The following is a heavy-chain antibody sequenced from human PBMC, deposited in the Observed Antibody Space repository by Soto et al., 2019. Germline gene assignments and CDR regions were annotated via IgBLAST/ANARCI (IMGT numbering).Heavy chain of an antibody. CDR1: GYTFTSYD. D-gene: IGHD3-10*01. V-gene: IGHV1-8*01. CDR3: ARVGAIWFGELSSFDY. CDR2: MNPNSGNT. J-gene: IGHJ4*02. Sequence: ASVKVSCKASGYTFTSYDISWVRQATGQGLEWMGWMNPNSGNTGYAQKFQGRVTMTRNTSISTAYMELSSLRSEDTAVYYCARVGAIWFGELSSFDYWGQGTLVTVSS.